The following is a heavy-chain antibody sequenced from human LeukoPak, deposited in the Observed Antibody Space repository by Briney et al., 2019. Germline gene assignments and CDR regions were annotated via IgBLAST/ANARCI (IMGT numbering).Heavy chain of an antibody. J-gene: IGHJ5*02. D-gene: IGHD4-17*01. Sequence: GGSLRLSCAASGFTFDDYAMHWVRQAPGKGLGWVSGISWNSGSIGYADSVKGRFTISRDNAKNSLYLQMNSLRAEDTALYYCAKGLTVTTTWFDPWGQGTLVTVSS. V-gene: IGHV3-9*01. CDR2: ISWNSGSI. CDR1: GFTFDDYA. CDR3: AKGLTVTTTWFDP.